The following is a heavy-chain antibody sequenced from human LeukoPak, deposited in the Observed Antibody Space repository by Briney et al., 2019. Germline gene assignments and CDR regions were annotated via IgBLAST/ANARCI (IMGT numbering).Heavy chain of an antibody. Sequence: ASVKVSCKPSAYXFTVYYIHWVRQAPGQGGECMGQINLNSGGTNYAQKFQGRVTMTRDTSISTAYMELSRLRSDDTAVYYCASAQSSSDLDYWGQGTLVSVSS. CDR3: ASAQSSSDLDY. CDR2: INLNSGGT. V-gene: IGHV1-2*06. D-gene: IGHD3-22*01. CDR1: AYXFTVYY. J-gene: IGHJ4*02.